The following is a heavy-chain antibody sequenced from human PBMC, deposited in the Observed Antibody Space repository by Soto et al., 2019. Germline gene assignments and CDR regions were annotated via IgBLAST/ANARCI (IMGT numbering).Heavy chain of an antibody. Sequence: ASVKVSCKASGYTFTGYYMHWVRQAPGQGLEWMGWINLNSGGTNYAQKFQGRVTMTRDTSISTAYMELSRLRSDDTAVYYCASLEYSSNIAAADYWGQGTLVTVS. V-gene: IGHV1-2*02. CDR1: GYTFTGYY. CDR3: ASLEYSSNIAAADY. CDR2: INLNSGGT. D-gene: IGHD6-13*01. J-gene: IGHJ4*02.